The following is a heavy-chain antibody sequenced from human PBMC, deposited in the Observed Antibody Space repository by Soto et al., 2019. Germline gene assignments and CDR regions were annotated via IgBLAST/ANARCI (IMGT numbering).Heavy chain of an antibody. D-gene: IGHD3-9*01. CDR2: IKSRSDGGTI. J-gene: IGHJ4*02. V-gene: IGHV3-15*05. CDR3: AAHFDWLLLFDS. Sequence: EVQLVESGGGLVKPGGSLRLSCAGSGFTSSNTWMSWVRQAPGKGLEWVGRIKSRSDGGTIDYAAPVKGRFIISRNDSKNLTYLQMNSLESEDTAVYFCAAHFDWLLLFDSWGQGTRVTVSS. CDR1: GFTSSNTW.